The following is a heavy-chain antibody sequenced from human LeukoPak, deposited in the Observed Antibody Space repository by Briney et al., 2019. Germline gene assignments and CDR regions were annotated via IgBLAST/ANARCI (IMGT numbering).Heavy chain of an antibody. V-gene: IGHV4-39*07. D-gene: IGHD3-16*01. Sequence: PSETLSLTCTVSGGSISSSSYYWGWIRQPPGKGLEWIGSIYYSGSTYYNPSLKSRVTISVDTSKNQFSLKLSSVTAADTAVYYCAIRRGSYGVYYFDYWGQGTLVTVSS. CDR2: IYYSGST. CDR1: GGSISSSSYY. CDR3: AIRRGSYGVYYFDY. J-gene: IGHJ4*02.